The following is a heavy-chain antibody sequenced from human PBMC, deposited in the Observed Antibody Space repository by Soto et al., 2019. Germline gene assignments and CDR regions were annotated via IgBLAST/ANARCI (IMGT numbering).Heavy chain of an antibody. Sequence: GGSLRLSCAASGFTFSSYAMSWVRQAPGKGLEWVSAISGSGGSTYYADSVKGRFTISRDNSKNTLYLQMNSLRAEDTAVYYCAKDRDDFWSGYYEYNWFDPWGQGTLVTVSS. CDR2: ISGSGGST. J-gene: IGHJ5*02. CDR1: GFTFSSYA. V-gene: IGHV3-23*01. CDR3: AKDRDDFWSGYYEYNWFDP. D-gene: IGHD3-3*01.